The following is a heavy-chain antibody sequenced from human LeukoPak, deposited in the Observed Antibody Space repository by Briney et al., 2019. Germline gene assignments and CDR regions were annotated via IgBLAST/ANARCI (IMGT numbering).Heavy chain of an antibody. Sequence: RGSLRLSCATSGFTFSSYATSWVRQAPGKGLEWVSGIGASGGSTYYADSVKGRFTISRDNSKNTLYLQMNSLRTEDTAVYYCAKAEGYDILTGLDYWGQGTLVTVSS. CDR1: GFTFSSYA. V-gene: IGHV3-23*01. CDR2: IGASGGST. D-gene: IGHD3-9*01. CDR3: AKAEGYDILTGLDY. J-gene: IGHJ4*02.